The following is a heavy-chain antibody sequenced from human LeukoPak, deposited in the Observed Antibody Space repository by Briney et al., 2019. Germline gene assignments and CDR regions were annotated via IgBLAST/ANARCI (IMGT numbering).Heavy chain of an antibody. CDR1: GFTFIGYY. V-gene: IGHV1-2*02. CDR3: ARDAVTVATPYFDF. CDR2: INLNSGGT. Sequence: ASVKVSCKTSGFTFIGYYIHWVRQAHGQGLEWMGWINLNSGGTTYAQKFQGRVTMTRDTSISTAYMELSRLRSDDTAVYFCARDAVTVATPYFDFWGQGTLVTVSS. D-gene: IGHD4-11*01. J-gene: IGHJ4*02.